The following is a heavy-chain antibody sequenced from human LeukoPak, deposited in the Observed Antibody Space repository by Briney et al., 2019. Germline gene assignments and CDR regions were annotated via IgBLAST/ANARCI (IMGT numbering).Heavy chain of an antibody. J-gene: IGHJ4*02. CDR3: AKDSLPYYDILTGYYNTLDY. CDR2: ISGSGGST. Sequence: PGGSLRLSCAASGFTFSSYAMSWVRQVPGKGLEWVSAISGSGGSTYYADSVKGRFTISRDNSKNTLYLQMNSLRAEDTAVYYCAKDSLPYYDILTGYYNTLDYWGQGTLVTVSS. CDR1: GFTFSSYA. V-gene: IGHV3-23*01. D-gene: IGHD3-9*01.